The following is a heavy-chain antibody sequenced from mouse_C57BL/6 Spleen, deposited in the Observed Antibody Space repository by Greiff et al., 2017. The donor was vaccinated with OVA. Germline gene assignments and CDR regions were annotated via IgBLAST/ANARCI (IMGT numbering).Heavy chain of an antibody. CDR2: IDPSDSYT. Sequence: QVQLKQPGAELVKPGASVKLSCKASGYTFTSYWMQWVKQRPGQGLEWIGEIDPSDSYTNYNQKFKGKATLTVDTSSSTAYMQLSSLTSEDSAVYYCARSGSGNFDVWGTGTTVTVSS. CDR1: GYTFTSYW. V-gene: IGHV1-50*01. D-gene: IGHD1-1*01. J-gene: IGHJ1*03. CDR3: ARSGSGNFDV.